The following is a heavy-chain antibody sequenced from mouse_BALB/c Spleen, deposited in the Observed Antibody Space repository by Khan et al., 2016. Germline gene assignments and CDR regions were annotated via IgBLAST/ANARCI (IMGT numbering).Heavy chain of an antibody. D-gene: IGHD4-1*01. CDR2: IDPENGDT. Sequence: VQLQQSGAELVRSGASVKLSCTASAFNIIDYFMHWVKQRPEQGLEWIGWIDPENGDTEYAPKFQGKATMTADTSSNTALLQLSSLTSDDTAVYYCDAGWLGRDYYAMDYWGQGTSVTVSS. CDR3: DAGWLGRDYYAMDY. CDR1: AFNIIDYF. V-gene: IGHV14-4*02. J-gene: IGHJ4*01.